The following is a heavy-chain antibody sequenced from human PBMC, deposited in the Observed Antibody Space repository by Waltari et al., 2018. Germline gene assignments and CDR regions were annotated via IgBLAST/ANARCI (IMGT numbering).Heavy chain of an antibody. J-gene: IGHJ6*02. D-gene: IGHD2-2*01. CDR3: ARDGGSTRLDGMDV. CDR2: INPNSGGT. V-gene: IGHV1-2*02. Sequence: QVQLVQSGAEVTKPGASVKVSCKASGYTFTGYYMPWVRPAPGQGLEWMGWINPNSGGTNYAQKFQGRVTMTRDTSISTAYMELSRLRSDDTAVYYCARDGGSTRLDGMDVWGQGTTVTVSS. CDR1: GYTFTGYY.